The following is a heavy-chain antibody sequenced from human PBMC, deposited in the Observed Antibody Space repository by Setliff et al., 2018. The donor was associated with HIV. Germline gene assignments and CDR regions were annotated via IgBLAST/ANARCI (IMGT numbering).Heavy chain of an antibody. Sequence: SVKVSCKASGGIVSINWVRQAPGQRLEWMGGIIPILGIPNYAQKFQGRVTLTTDTSTNTVYMELKSLRSDDTAVYFCARGQLDRHLRSDVPFDIWGQGTMVTVSS. CDR3: ARGQLDRHLRSDVPFDI. V-gene: IGHV1-69*10. CDR2: IIPILGIP. J-gene: IGHJ3*02. CDR1: GGIVS. D-gene: IGHD1-1*01.